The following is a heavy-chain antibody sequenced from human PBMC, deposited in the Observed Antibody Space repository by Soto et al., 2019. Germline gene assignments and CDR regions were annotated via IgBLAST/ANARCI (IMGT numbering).Heavy chain of an antibody. CDR1: GGSISSYY. D-gene: IGHD3-9*01. CDR3: ARQNYDILTGYDY. V-gene: IGHV4-59*01. J-gene: IGHJ4*02. Sequence: SETLSLTCTVSGGSISSYYWSWIRPPPGKGLEWIGYIYYSGSTNYNPSLKSRVTISVDTSKNQFSLKLSSVTAADTAVYYCARQNYDILTGYDYWGQGTLVTVSS. CDR2: IYYSGST.